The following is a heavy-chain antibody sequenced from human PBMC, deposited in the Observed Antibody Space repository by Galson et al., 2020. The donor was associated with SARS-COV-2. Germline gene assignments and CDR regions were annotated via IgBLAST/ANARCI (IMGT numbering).Heavy chain of an antibody. Sequence: GGSLRLSCAAYAFAFSTYAMHWVRQAPGNGLEWVAVISSDGTNKYYADSVQGRFTISRDNSKNTLFLQMNSLRREDTAVYYCATHPPLYYGANTPGDYWGQGTLVTVSS. CDR3: ATHPPLYYGANTPGDY. CDR2: ISSDGTNK. D-gene: IGHD4-17*01. J-gene: IGHJ4*02. CDR1: AFAFSTYA. V-gene: IGHV3-30*04.